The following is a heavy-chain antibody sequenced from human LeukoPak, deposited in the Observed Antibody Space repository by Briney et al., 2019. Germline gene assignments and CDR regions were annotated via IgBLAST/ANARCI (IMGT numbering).Heavy chain of an antibody. Sequence: GGSLRLSCVASGFTFSNYWMSWVRQSPGKGLEWVANIKQDGSEKYYVDSVKGRFTISRDNSKNTLYLQMNSLRDDDTAVYYCARDGGIASYFDYWGQGTLVTVSS. J-gene: IGHJ4*02. CDR1: GFTFSNYW. CDR3: ARDGGIASYFDY. V-gene: IGHV3-7*01. CDR2: IKQDGSEK. D-gene: IGHD6-13*01.